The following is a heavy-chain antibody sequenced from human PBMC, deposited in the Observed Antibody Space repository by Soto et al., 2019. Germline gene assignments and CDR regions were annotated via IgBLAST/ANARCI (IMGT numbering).Heavy chain of an antibody. CDR2: MNPNSGNT. J-gene: IGHJ4*02. D-gene: IGHD3-22*01. CDR1: GYTFTSYD. Sequence: ASVKVSCKASGYTFTSYDINWVRQATGQGLEWMGWMNPNSGNTGYAQKFQGRVTMTRNTSTSTAYMELSSLRSEDTAVYYCARTYDSSGYYLDYWGQGTLVTVSS. CDR3: ARTYDSSGYYLDY. V-gene: IGHV1-8*01.